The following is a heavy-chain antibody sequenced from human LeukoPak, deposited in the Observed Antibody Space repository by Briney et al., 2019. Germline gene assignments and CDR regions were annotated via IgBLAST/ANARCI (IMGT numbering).Heavy chain of an antibody. CDR2: ISGSGGST. J-gene: IGHJ4*02. V-gene: IGHV3-23*01. Sequence: PGGSLRLSCAASGFTFSSYAMSWVRQAPGKGLEWVSAISGSGGSTYYADSVKGRFTISRDNSKNTPYLQMNSLRAEDTAVYYCAKDPWAVAGTGTGYWGQGTLVTVSS. CDR3: AKDPWAVAGTGTGY. CDR1: GFTFSSYA. D-gene: IGHD6-19*01.